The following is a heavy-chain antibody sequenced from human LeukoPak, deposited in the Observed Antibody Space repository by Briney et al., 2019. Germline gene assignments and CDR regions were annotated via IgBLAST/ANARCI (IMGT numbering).Heavy chain of an antibody. CDR1: ADTFTSYD. CDR3: ARSPGLDTAVVNRP. Sequence: ASVKVSCKASADTFTSYDINWVRQAPGQGLEWMGWINPNSGGTNYAQNFQGRVTMTRDTSINTAYMELGRLRSDDTAVYYCARSPGLDTAVVNRPWGQGTLITVSS. D-gene: IGHD5-18*01. V-gene: IGHV1-2*02. CDR2: INPNSGGT. J-gene: IGHJ5*02.